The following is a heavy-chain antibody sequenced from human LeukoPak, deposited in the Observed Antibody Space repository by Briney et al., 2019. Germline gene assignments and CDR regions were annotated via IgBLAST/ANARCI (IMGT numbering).Heavy chain of an antibody. CDR2: ISWNSGSI. D-gene: IGHD6-13*01. CDR1: GFSFDDYA. Sequence: GGSPRLSCAASGFSFDDYAMHWVRQAPGKGLEWVSGISWNSGSIGYADSVKGRFTISRDNAKNSLYLQMNSLRAEDMALYCCAKVASSSWYGGPFDYWGQGTLVTVSA. V-gene: IGHV3-9*03. J-gene: IGHJ4*02. CDR3: AKVASSSWYGGPFDY.